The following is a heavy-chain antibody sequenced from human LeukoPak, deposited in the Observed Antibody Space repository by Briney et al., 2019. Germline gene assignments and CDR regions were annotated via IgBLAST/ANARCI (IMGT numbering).Heavy chain of an antibody. V-gene: IGHV3-30*04. D-gene: IGHD6-19*01. CDR1: GFTFSSYA. CDR3: ARKEYGSGYSSGFVN. CDR2: ISYDGSNK. Sequence: PVRSLRLSCAASGFTFSSYAMHWVREGPGKGLEWVAVISYDGSNKYYADSVKGRFTISRDNSKNTLYLQMNSLRAEDTAVYYCARKEYGSGYSSGFVNWGQGTLVTVSS. J-gene: IGHJ4*02.